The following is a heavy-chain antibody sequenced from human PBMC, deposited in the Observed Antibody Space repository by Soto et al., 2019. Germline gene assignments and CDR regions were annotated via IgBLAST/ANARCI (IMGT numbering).Heavy chain of an antibody. J-gene: IGHJ6*02. CDR1: GFTFSSYG. Sequence: GGSLRLSCAASGFTFSSYGMHWVRQAPGKGLEWVAVIWYDGSNKYYADSVKGRFTISRDNSKNTLYLQMNSLRAEDTAVYYCARAGPYDSSGYYTYYYGMDVWGQGTTVTVSS. V-gene: IGHV3-33*01. CDR3: ARAGPYDSSGYYTYYYGMDV. D-gene: IGHD3-22*01. CDR2: IWYDGSNK.